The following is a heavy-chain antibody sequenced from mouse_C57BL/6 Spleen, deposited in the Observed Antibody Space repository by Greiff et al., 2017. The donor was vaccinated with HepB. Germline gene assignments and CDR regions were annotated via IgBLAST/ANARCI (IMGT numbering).Heavy chain of an antibody. CDR2: IDTSDSYT. Sequence: QVQLQQPGAELVMPGASVKLSCKASGYTFTSYWMHWVKQRPGQGLEWIGEIDTSDSYTNYNQKFKGKSTLTVDKSSSTAYMQLSSLTSEDSAVYYCARSTTVVALGRSSWFAYWGQGTLVTVSA. D-gene: IGHD1-1*01. CDR3: ARSTTVVALGRSSWFAY. J-gene: IGHJ3*01. V-gene: IGHV1-69*01. CDR1: GYTFTSYW.